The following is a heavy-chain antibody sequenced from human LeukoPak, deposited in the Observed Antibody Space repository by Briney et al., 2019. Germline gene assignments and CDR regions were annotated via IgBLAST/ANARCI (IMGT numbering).Heavy chain of an antibody. CDR3: TVNREYFHDY. CDR1: GYSISSSNW. CDR2: IYYSGST. D-gene: IGHD2/OR15-2a*01. Sequence: SDTLSLXCAVSGYSISSSNWWGWIRQPPGKGLEWIGYIYYSGSTYYNPSLKSRVTMSVDTSKNQFSLKLSSVTAVDTAVYYCTVNREYFHDYWGQGTLVTVSS. V-gene: IGHV4-28*01. J-gene: IGHJ4*02.